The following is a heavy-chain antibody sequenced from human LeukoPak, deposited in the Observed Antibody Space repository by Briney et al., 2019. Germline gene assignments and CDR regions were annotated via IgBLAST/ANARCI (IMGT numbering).Heavy chain of an antibody. CDR3: ARSLNYYDRSSFSLGY. V-gene: IGHV1-46*01. J-gene: IGHJ4*02. CDR2: INPSGGST. D-gene: IGHD3-22*01. CDR1: GYTFTSYY. Sequence: ASVKVSCKASGYTFTSYYMHWVRQAPGQGVEWMGIINPSGGSTSYAQKFQGRVTMTRDTSTSTVYMELSSLRSEDTAVYYCARSLNYYDRSSFSLGYWGQGTLVTVSS.